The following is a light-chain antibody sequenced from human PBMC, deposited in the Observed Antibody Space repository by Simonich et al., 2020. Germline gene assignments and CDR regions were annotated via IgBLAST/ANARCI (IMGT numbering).Light chain of an antibody. J-gene: IGKJ1*01. Sequence: DIVMTQSPDSLAVSLGERATINCKSSQSVLYSSNNKNYLAWYQKKPEEPPKLLIYWASTRESVVPDRFSGSGCGTDFTLTISSLQAEDVAVYYCQQYYSTPWTFGQGTKVEIK. CDR3: QQYYSTPWT. V-gene: IGKV4-1*01. CDR2: WAS. CDR1: QSVLYSSNNKNY.